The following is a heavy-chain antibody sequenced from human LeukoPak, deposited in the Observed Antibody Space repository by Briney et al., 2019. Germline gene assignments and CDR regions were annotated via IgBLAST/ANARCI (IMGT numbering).Heavy chain of an antibody. Sequence: SVKVSCKASGGTFSSYAISWVRQAPGQGLEWMGRIIPIFGTANYAQKFRGRVTMTRNTSISTAYMELSSLRSEDTAVYYCARNPTRYCSGGSCANWFDPWGQGTLVTVSS. D-gene: IGHD2-15*01. J-gene: IGHJ5*02. CDR1: GGTFSSYA. CDR3: ARNPTRYCSGGSCANWFDP. CDR2: IIPIFGTA. V-gene: IGHV1-69*05.